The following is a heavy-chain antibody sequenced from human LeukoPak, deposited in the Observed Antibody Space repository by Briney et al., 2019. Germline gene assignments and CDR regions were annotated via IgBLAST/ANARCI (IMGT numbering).Heavy chain of an antibody. D-gene: IGHD3-16*02. J-gene: IGHJ4*02. V-gene: IGHV4-4*07. CDR3: AREQGANYDYVWGSYPARARFDY. CDR1: GGSISSYY. Sequence: SETLSLTCTVSGGSISSYYWSWIRQPAGKGLEWIGRIYTSGSTNYNPPLKSRVTMSVDTSKNQSSLKLSSVTAADTAVYYCAREQGANYDYVWGSYPARARFDYWGQGTLVTVSS. CDR2: IYTSGST.